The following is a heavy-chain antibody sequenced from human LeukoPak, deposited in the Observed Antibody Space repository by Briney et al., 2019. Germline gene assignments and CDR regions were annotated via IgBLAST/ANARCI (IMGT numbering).Heavy chain of an antibody. CDR2: INHSGST. CDR3: ARDRAVAGIYYYYGMDV. Sequence: SETLSLTCAVYGGSFSGHYWSWIRQPPGKGLEWIGEINHSGSTNYNPSLKSRVTISVDTSKNQFSLKLSSVTAADTAVYYCARDRAVAGIYYYYGMDVWGQGTTVTVSS. J-gene: IGHJ6*02. CDR1: GGSFSGHY. V-gene: IGHV4-34*01. D-gene: IGHD6-19*01.